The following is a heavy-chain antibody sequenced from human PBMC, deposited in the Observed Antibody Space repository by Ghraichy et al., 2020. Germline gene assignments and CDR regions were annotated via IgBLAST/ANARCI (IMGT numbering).Heavy chain of an antibody. D-gene: IGHD3-22*01. J-gene: IGHJ3*01. Sequence: SQTLSLTCTVSGGSISSYYWSWIRQPPGKGLEWIGYIYYSGSTNYNPSLTSRVTISVDTSKNQLSLKLSSVTAADTAVYYCARNGGYYDSSGYLGVWGQGTMVTVSS. CDR1: GGSISSYY. CDR2: IYYSGST. CDR3: ARNGGYYDSSGYLGV. V-gene: IGHV4-59*01.